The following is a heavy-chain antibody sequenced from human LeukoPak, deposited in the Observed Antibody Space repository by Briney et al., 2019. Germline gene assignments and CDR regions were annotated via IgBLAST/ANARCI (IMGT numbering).Heavy chain of an antibody. Sequence: ASVKVSCKASGGTFSSYAISWVRQAPGQGLEWMGWMNPNSGNTGYAQKFQGRVTMTRNTSISTAYMELSSLRSEDTAVYYCARGHYYDIDAFDIWGQGTMVTVSS. V-gene: IGHV1-8*02. CDR2: MNPNSGNT. D-gene: IGHD3-22*01. CDR3: ARGHYYDIDAFDI. CDR1: GGTFSSYA. J-gene: IGHJ3*02.